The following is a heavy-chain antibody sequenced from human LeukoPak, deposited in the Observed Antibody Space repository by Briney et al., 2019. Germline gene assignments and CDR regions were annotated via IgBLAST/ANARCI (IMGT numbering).Heavy chain of an antibody. Sequence: PGGSLRLSCAASGFTFSSYAMSWVRQAPGKGLEWVANIKQDGSEKNYVDSVKGRFTISRDNAENSLYLQMNSLRAEDTAVYYCAREEIVNHHYGSGTYNFLDYWGQGTLVTVSS. D-gene: IGHD3-10*01. CDR3: AREEIVNHHYGSGTYNFLDY. V-gene: IGHV3-7*01. CDR2: IKQDGSEK. CDR1: GFTFSSYA. J-gene: IGHJ4*02.